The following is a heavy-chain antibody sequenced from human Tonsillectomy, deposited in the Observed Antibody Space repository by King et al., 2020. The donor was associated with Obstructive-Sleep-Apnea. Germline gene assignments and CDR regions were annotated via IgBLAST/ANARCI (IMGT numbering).Heavy chain of an antibody. J-gene: IGHJ3*02. Sequence: QLVQSGGGVVQPGRSLRLSCAASGFTFNNYGMHWVRQAPGKGLEWVSLMWYDGSNKYYADSVKGRFTISRDNSKNTLYLQMNSLRAEDTAVYFCARDGESSGWYNAFDIWGQGTMVTVSS. CDR2: MWYDGSNK. D-gene: IGHD6-19*01. V-gene: IGHV3-33*01. CDR1: GFTFNNYG. CDR3: ARDGESSGWYNAFDI.